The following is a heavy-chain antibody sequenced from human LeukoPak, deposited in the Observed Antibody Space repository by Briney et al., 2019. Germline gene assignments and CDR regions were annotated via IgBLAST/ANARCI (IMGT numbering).Heavy chain of an antibody. Sequence: KPSETLSLTCAVYGGSFSGYYWSWIRQPPGKGLEWIGEINHSGSTNYNPSLKSRVTISVDTSKNQFSLKLSSVTAADTAVYYCAIRGRVSSSWGFDPWGQGTLVTVSS. CDR1: GGSFSGYY. CDR2: INHSGST. D-gene: IGHD6-6*01. CDR3: AIRGRVSSSWGFDP. V-gene: IGHV4-34*01. J-gene: IGHJ5*02.